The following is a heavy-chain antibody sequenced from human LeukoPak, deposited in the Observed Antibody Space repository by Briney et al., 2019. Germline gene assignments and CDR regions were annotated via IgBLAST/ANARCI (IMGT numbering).Heavy chain of an antibody. V-gene: IGHV3-15*01. Sequence: MAGGSLRLSCAASGFTFSNAWMSWVRQAPGKGLEWVGRIKSKTDGGTTDYTAPVNDRFTISRDDSKNSLYLQMNNLKTEDTAVYYCTTAVLATAFDYWGQGSLVTVSS. D-gene: IGHD3-10*02. J-gene: IGHJ4*02. CDR2: IKSKTDGGTT. CDR1: GFTFSNAW. CDR3: TTAVLATAFDY.